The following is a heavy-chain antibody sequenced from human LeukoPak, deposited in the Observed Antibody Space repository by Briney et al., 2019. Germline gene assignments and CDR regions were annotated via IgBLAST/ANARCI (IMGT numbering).Heavy chain of an antibody. J-gene: IGHJ3*02. CDR2: ISGVIGDT. CDR3: AKVKARQVLLWFGDLLHAFDI. D-gene: IGHD3-10*01. V-gene: IGHV3-23*01. Sequence: PGGSLRLSCAASGFTFSSYAMSWVRQAPGKGLEWVSAISGVIGDTYYADSVKGRFTISRDNSKSTLYLQMNSLRAEDTAVYYCAKVKARQVLLWFGDLLHAFDIWGQGTMVTVSS. CDR1: GFTFSSYA.